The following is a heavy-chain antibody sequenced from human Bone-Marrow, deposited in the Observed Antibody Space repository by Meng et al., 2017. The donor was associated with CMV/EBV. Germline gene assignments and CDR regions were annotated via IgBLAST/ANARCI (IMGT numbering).Heavy chain of an antibody. V-gene: IGHV1-2*02. D-gene: IGHD6-19*01. CDR1: GYTVTDYY. CDR3: ARSSGWSRFDY. J-gene: IGHJ4*02. Sequence: VQLVPSGAGAKKPGASVKVSGKASGYTVTDYYIHRVRQAPGQWLEWMGWINPNDDTNYAQNFQGRVTMTRDMSINTVYMELSRLTSDDTAVYYCARSSGWSRFDYWGLGTLVTVSS. CDR2: INPNDDT.